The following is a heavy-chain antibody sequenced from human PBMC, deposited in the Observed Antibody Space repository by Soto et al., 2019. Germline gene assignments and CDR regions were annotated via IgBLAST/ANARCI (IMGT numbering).Heavy chain of an antibody. V-gene: IGHV3-48*02. Sequence: EVHLVESGGGLVQFGGSLRLSCAVSGFSFSSYAMNWVRQSPGKGLEWVSYISSSSSTRDYADSVKGRFTISRDNAKNSLYLQMNGLKDEDTAVYYCARGGAARPDYWGQGTLVTVSS. D-gene: IGHD6-6*01. J-gene: IGHJ4*02. CDR2: ISSSSSTR. CDR3: ARGGAARPDY. CDR1: GFSFSSYA.